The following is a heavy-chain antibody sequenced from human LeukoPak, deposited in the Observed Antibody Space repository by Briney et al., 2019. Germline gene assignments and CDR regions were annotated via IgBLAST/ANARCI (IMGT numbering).Heavy chain of an antibody. CDR2: IYSGGTT. Sequence: GGSLRLSCAASGFTVNSIYMSWVRQAPGKGLEWVSVIYSGGTTYHADSVKGRFTISRDNSKNTLYLQMNSLRVEDTAVYSCARGPRGWVDYWGQGTLVTVSS. CDR3: ARGPRGWVDY. V-gene: IGHV3-53*01. J-gene: IGHJ4*02. D-gene: IGHD2-15*01. CDR1: GFTVNSIY.